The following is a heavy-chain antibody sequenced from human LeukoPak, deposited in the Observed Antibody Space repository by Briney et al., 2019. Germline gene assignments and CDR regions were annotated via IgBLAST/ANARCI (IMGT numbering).Heavy chain of an antibody. CDR3: ARGGYSGPEDY. V-gene: IGHV4-34*01. D-gene: IGHD5-12*01. Sequence: SETLSLTCAVYGGSFSGYYWSWIRQPPGKGLEWIGEINHSGSTNYNPSLKSRVTISVDTSKNQFSLKLSSVTAADTAVYYCARGGYSGPEDYWGQGTLVTVSS. CDR1: GGSFSGYY. J-gene: IGHJ4*02. CDR2: INHSGST.